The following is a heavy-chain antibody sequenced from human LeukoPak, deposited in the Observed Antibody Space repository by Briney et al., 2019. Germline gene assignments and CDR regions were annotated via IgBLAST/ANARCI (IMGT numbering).Heavy chain of an antibody. D-gene: IGHD3-10*01. CDR1: GYSISSGYY. CDR3: ARDDMVRGIKYYYYGMGV. J-gene: IGHJ6*04. Sequence: SETLSLTCAVSGYSISSGYYWGWIRQPPGKGLEWIGNIYHSGSTYYNPSLKSRVTISVDTSKNQFSLKLSSVTAADTAVYYCARDDMVRGIKYYYYGMGVWGKGTTVTVSS. CDR2: IYHSGST. V-gene: IGHV4-38-2*02.